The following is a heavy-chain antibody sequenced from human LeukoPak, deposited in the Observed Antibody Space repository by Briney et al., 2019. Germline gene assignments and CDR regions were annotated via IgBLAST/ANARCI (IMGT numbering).Heavy chain of an antibody. Sequence: SETLSLTCAVYGGSFSGYYWSWIRQPPGKGLEWIGEINHSGSTNYNPSLKSRVTISVDTSKNQFSLKLSSVTAADTAVYYCARARWVVVVPAARWFDPWGQGTLVTVSS. D-gene: IGHD2-2*01. CDR3: ARARWVVVVPAARWFDP. J-gene: IGHJ5*02. V-gene: IGHV4-34*01. CDR2: INHSGST. CDR1: GGSFSGYY.